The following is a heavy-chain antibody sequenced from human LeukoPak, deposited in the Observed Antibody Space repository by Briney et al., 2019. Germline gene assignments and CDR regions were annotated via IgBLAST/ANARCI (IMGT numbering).Heavy chain of an antibody. V-gene: IGHV1-2*02. CDR3: AMKKTTMMRAFDI. D-gene: IGHD3-22*01. CDR1: GYTFTGYY. Sequence: ASVKVSCKASGYTFTGYYMHWVRQAPGQGLEWMGWINPNSGGTYYAQKFQGRVTMTRDTSISTAYMELSRLRSDDTAVYYCAMKKTTMMRAFDIWGQGTMVTVSS. CDR2: INPNSGGT. J-gene: IGHJ3*02.